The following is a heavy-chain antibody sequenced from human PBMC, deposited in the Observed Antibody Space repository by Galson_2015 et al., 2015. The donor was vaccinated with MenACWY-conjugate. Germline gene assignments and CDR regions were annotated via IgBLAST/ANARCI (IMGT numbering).Heavy chain of an antibody. D-gene: IGHD3-22*01. J-gene: IGHJ4*02. CDR1: GFTFSTYR. CDR2: ISGDSLYI. Sequence: SLRLSCAASGFTFSTYRMHWVRQTPGKGLEWVSSISGDSLYIYYADSVKGRFAISRDNAKNSLYLQLNSLRAEDTAVYYCARTTDYYDSSGYYGDFDYWGQGTLVTVSS. CDR3: ARTTDYYDSSGYYGDFDY. V-gene: IGHV3-21*04.